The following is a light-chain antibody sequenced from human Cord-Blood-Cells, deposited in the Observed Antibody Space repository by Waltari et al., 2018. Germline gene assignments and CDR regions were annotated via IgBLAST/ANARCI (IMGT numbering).Light chain of an antibody. CDR3: QQYNNWPPFT. V-gene: IGKV3-15*01. CDR2: GAS. CDR1: QSVRSN. Sequence: EIVMTQSPATLSVSPGERATLSCRASQSVRSNLAWYQQNPGQAPSLLIYGASTRATGIPARFSGSGSGTEFTLTISSLQSEDFAVDYCQQYNNWPPFTFGPGTKVDIK. J-gene: IGKJ3*01.